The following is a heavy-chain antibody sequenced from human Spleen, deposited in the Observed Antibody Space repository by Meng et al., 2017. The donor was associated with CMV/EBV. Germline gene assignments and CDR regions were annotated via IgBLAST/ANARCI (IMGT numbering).Heavy chain of an antibody. V-gene: IGHV1-18*01. D-gene: IGHD6-19*01. CDR3: ARGEGSGDQ. CDR1: GYTFSTSG. CDR2: ISAYNGNS. J-gene: IGHJ4*02. Sequence: ASVKVSCKASGYTFSTSGITWVRQAPGQGLEWMGWISAYNGNSNYAQNLQGRVTMTTDTSTSTAYMELRSLRSDDTAVYYCARGEGSGDQWGQGTLVTVSS.